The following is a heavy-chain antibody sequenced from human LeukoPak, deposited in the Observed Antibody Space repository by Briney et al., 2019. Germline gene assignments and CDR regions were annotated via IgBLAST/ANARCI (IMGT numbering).Heavy chain of an antibody. V-gene: IGHV3-21*01. CDR1: GFTFSSYS. CDR2: ISSSSSYI. D-gene: IGHD3-10*01. CDR3: AREWFGELLDGY. J-gene: IGHJ4*02. Sequence: GGSLRLSCAASGFTFSSYSMNWVRQAPGKGLEWVSSISSSSSYIYYADSVKGRFTISRDNAKNSLCLQMNSLRAEDTAVYYCAREWFGELLDGYWGQGTLVTVSS.